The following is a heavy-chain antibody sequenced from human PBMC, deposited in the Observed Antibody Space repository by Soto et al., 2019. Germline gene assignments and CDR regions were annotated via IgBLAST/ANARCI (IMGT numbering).Heavy chain of an antibody. D-gene: IGHD2-8*01. V-gene: IGHV1-2*02. CDR3: ARDRGVRDV. CDR1: GYTFTSYY. Sequence: QVQLVQSGAEVKKPGASVKVSCKASGYTFTSYYMHWVRQAPGQGLEWMGWINPDSGVTYYPHKFQDRVTMTRDTSISTAYMELSRLTSDDTARYYCARDRGVRDVWGQGTKVIVSS. CDR2: INPDSGVT. J-gene: IGHJ6*02.